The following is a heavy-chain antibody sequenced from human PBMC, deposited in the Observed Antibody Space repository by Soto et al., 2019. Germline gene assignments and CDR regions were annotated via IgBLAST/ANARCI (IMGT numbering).Heavy chain of an antibody. V-gene: IGHV3-23*01. CDR2: VLGGGGST. CDR3: ARKGPPSDAFDT. Sequence: PGGSLRLSCAASGFTFSSYAMSWVRQTPGKGLEWVSAVLGGGGSTFYADSVKGRFTISRDNSKNTVYVQMNSLRAEDTAIYYCARKGPPSDAFDTWGQGTMVTVSS. CDR1: GFTFSSYA. J-gene: IGHJ3*02.